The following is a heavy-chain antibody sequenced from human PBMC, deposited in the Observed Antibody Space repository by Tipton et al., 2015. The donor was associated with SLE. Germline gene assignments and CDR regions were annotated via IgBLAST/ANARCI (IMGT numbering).Heavy chain of an antibody. J-gene: IGHJ4*02. CDR1: GYSISSGYY. V-gene: IGHV4-38-2*01. CDR3: ARVKRGSTSGSPTPHIDF. Sequence: TLSLTCAVSGYSISSGYYWGWIRQPPGKGLEWIGFTLHYGTTYYNPSLKSRVTISIDTSKNQFSLQLSSVTAADTAVYYCARVKRGSTSGSPTPHIDFWGPGTLVTVSS. D-gene: IGHD3-10*01. CDR2: TLHYGTT.